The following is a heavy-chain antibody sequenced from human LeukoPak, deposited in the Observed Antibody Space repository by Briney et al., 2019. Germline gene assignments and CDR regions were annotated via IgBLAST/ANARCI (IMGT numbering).Heavy chain of an antibody. Sequence: ASVTVSCKASGYTFTGYYMHWVRQAPGQGLEWMGWINPNSGGTNYAQKCQGRVTMTRDTSISTAYMELSRLRSDDTAVYYCARGIYYDSSGYSPIQHWGQGTLVTVSS. D-gene: IGHD3-22*01. CDR1: GYTFTGYY. CDR2: INPNSGGT. J-gene: IGHJ1*01. CDR3: ARGIYYDSSGYSPIQH. V-gene: IGHV1-2*02.